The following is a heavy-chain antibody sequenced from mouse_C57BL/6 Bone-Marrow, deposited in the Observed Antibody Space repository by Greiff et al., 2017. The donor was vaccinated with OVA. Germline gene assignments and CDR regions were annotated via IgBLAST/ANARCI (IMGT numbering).Heavy chain of an antibody. J-gene: IGHJ2*01. CDR3: ARSGHYYGSSYHFDY. D-gene: IGHD1-1*01. CDR1: GYTFTSYD. CDR2: IYPRDGST. V-gene: IGHV1-85*01. Sequence: QVQLKESGPELVKPGASVKLSCKASGYTFTSYDINWVKQRPGQGLEWIGWIYPRDGSTKYNEKFKGKATLTVDTSSSTAYMELHSLTSEDSAVYFCARSGHYYGSSYHFDYWGQGTTLTVSS.